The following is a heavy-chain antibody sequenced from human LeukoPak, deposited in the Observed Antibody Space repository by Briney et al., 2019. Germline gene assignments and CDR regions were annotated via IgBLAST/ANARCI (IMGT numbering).Heavy chain of an antibody. CDR3: ARGSKRERRRTLIAAAGPLDYYYYGMDV. J-gene: IGHJ6*02. CDR1: GGSFSGYY. V-gene: IGHV4-34*01. Sequence: SETLSLTCAVYGGSFSGYYWSWIRQPPGKGLEWIGEINHSGSTNYNPSLKSRVTISVDTSKNQFSLKLSSVTAADTAVYYCARGSKRERRRTLIAAAGPLDYYYYGMDVWGQGTTVTVSS. CDR2: INHSGST. D-gene: IGHD6-13*01.